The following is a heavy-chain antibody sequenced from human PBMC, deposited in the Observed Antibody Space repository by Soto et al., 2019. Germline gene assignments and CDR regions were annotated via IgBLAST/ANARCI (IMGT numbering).Heavy chain of an antibody. V-gene: IGHV4-39*01. J-gene: IGHJ4*02. CDR3: VRQVTSDILAPPCLLDK. D-gene: IGHD3-9*01. CDR2: IYYTGTT. Sequence: QLQLRESGPGLVKSSETLSLTCTVSGGSISNTDHCWGWIRQPPGKGLEWIGSIYYTGTTYYSPSLKSRATMSVDTSNNKFFLNLSSVTAADVAVYYCVRQVTSDILAPPCLLDKWGQGSLVIVSS. CDR1: GGSISNTDHC.